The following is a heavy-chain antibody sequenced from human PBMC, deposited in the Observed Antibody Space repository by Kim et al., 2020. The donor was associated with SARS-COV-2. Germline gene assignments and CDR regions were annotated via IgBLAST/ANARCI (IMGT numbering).Heavy chain of an antibody. CDR3: ARGIYGANYFDY. V-gene: IGHV1-3*01. CDR1: GYTFINYA. Sequence: ASVKVSCKASGYTFINYAIHWVRQAPGQRLEWMGWITAGSGDTKYSQKFQGRATITRDTSASTAHLDLSSLTSEDTAVYYCARGIYGANYFDYWGQGTLVTVSS. J-gene: IGHJ4*02. CDR2: ITAGSGDT. D-gene: IGHD4-17*01.